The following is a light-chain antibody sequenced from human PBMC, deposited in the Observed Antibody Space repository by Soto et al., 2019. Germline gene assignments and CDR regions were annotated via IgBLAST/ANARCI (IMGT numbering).Light chain of an antibody. CDR3: QKYNSDELT. CDR1: RGISSY. Sequence: DIQLTQSPSFLSASMGDRVTITCRASRGISSYLAWYQQKPGKVPKLLIYAASTLQSGVPSRFSGSGSGTDFTLTISSLQPEDVATYYCQKYNSDELTFGGGTKVDIK. V-gene: IGKV1-27*01. CDR2: AAS. J-gene: IGKJ4*01.